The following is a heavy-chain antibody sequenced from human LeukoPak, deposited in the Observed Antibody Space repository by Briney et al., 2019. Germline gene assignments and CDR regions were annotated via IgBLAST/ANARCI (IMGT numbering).Heavy chain of an antibody. J-gene: IGHJ2*01. D-gene: IGHD4-17*01. CDR1: GFTFSSYG. Sequence: GGSLRLSCAASGFTFSSYGMHWVRQAPGKGLEWVAGVSYDGSNKYYTDSVKGRFTISRDNSKNTLDLQMNSLRPEDTAVFYCAKGDHGDYWYLDLWGRGTLVSVSS. CDR3: AKGDHGDYWYLDL. CDR2: VSYDGSNK. V-gene: IGHV3-30*18.